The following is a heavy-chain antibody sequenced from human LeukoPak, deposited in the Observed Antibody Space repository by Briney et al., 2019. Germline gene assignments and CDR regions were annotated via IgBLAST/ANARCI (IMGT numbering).Heavy chain of an antibody. Sequence: GRSLRLSCAASGFTFSSYAMHWVRQAPGTGLEWVAVISYDGSNKYYADSVKGRFTISRDNSKNTLYLQMNSLRAEDTAVYYCAREQDYGGNFFDYWGQGTLVTVSS. CDR2: ISYDGSNK. CDR3: AREQDYGGNFFDY. J-gene: IGHJ4*02. D-gene: IGHD4-23*01. CDR1: GFTFSSYA. V-gene: IGHV3-30-3*01.